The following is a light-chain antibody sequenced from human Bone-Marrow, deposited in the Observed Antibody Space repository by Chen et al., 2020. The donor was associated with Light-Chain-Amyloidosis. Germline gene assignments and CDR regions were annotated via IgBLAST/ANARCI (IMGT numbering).Light chain of an antibody. CDR2: WAS. V-gene: IGKV4-1*01. Sequence: DIVMTQSPDSLAVSLGERATINCKSSESLLYRSNKKNYLGWYQQKPGQSPKLLMYWASTRESGVPDRFRGSGSGTDFTLTISSLQAEDVAVYYCQQYYSTPYTFGQGTKLDIQ. CDR1: ESLLYRSNKKNY. CDR3: QQYYSTPYT. J-gene: IGKJ2*01.